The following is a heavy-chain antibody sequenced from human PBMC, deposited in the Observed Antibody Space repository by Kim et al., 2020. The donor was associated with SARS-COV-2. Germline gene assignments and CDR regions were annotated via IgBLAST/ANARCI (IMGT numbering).Heavy chain of an antibody. V-gene: IGHV3-21*01. Sequence: GGSLRLSCAASGFTFSSYSMNWVRQAPGKGLEWVSSISSSSSYIYYADSVKGRFTISRDKAKNSLYLQMNSLRAEDTAVYYCARDPAPIVGYASSGYYPDYWGQGTLVTVSS. CDR2: ISSSSSYI. D-gene: IGHD3-22*01. CDR1: GFTFSSYS. CDR3: ARDPAPIVGYASSGYYPDY. J-gene: IGHJ4*02.